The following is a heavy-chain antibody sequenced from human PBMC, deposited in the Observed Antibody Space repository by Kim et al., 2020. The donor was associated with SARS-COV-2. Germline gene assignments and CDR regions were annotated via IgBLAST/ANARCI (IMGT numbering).Heavy chain of an antibody. CDR3: ARSRIAVAGTKRHFDY. J-gene: IGHJ4*02. D-gene: IGHD6-19*01. Sequence: KFQGRVTITADESTSTAYMGLSSLRSEDTAVYYCARSRIAVAGTKRHFDYWGQGTLVTVSS. V-gene: IGHV1-69*01.